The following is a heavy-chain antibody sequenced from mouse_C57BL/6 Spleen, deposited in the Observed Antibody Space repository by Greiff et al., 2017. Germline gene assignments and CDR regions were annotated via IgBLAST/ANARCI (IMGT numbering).Heavy chain of an antibody. CDR3: VRQGDYEPFAY. Sequence: EVKLVESGGGLVQPKGSLKLSCAASGFSFNTYAMNWVRQAPGKGLEWVARIRSKSNNYATYYADSVKDRFTISRDDSESMLYLQMNNLKTEDTAMYYCVRQGDYEPFAYWGQGTLVTVSA. J-gene: IGHJ3*01. CDR1: GFSFNTYA. D-gene: IGHD2-4*01. V-gene: IGHV10-1*01. CDR2: IRSKSNNYAT.